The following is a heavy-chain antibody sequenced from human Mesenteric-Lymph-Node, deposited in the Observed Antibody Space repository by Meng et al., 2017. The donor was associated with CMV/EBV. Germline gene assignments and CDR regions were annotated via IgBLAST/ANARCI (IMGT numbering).Heavy chain of an antibody. J-gene: IGHJ6*02. CDR2: MYNSGST. D-gene: IGHD4-11*01. V-gene: IGHV4-59*12. CDR1: DGSISGFY. Sequence: GSLRLSCTVSDGSISGFYWSWIRQPPGKGLEWIGYMYNSGSTNRNPSLKSRVTVSVDTSKNQFSLKLTSVTAADTAVYYCAKSPSNPLIYGMDVWGQGTTVTVSS. CDR3: AKSPSNPLIYGMDV.